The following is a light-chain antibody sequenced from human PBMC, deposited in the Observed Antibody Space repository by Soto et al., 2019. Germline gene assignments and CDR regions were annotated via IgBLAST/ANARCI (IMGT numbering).Light chain of an antibody. V-gene: IGLV2-14*03. J-gene: IGLJ1*01. Sequence: QSALTQPPSASGSPGQSITISCTGTSSDVDGYDYVSWYQQHPGKAPKLMIYDVSNRPSGVSNRFSGSKSGNTASLTISGLQAEDEADYFCSSYTSSSPYVFGTGTKLTVL. CDR1: SSDVDGYDY. CDR3: SSYTSSSPYV. CDR2: DVS.